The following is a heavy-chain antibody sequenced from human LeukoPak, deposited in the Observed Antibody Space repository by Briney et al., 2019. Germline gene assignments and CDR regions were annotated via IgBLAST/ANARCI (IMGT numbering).Heavy chain of an antibody. Sequence: SETLSLTCTVSGGSISSSAYYWGWIRQPPGKGLEWIGSLYYSGSTHYNPSLKSRVTISVDTSKKQFSLKLTSVTAADTAVYYCARQGGSPHWFDPWGQGTLVTVSS. V-gene: IGHV4-39*01. D-gene: IGHD1-26*01. CDR2: LYYSGST. CDR3: ARQGGSPHWFDP. CDR1: GGSISSSAYY. J-gene: IGHJ5*02.